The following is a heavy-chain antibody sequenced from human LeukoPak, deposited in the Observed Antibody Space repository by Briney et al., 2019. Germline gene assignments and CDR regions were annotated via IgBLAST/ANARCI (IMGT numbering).Heavy chain of an antibody. D-gene: IGHD6-13*01. CDR1: GFTFSSYA. J-gene: IGHJ4*02. CDR3: GKDRVIAATGRFTGLFDY. Sequence: GGSLRLSCAASGFTFSSYAMSWVRQAPGEGLEWVSAISGSGGTTYYADSVKGRFTISRDNSKNTLYLQMNSLRAEDTAVYYCGKDRVIAATGRFTGLFDYWGQGTLVTVPS. V-gene: IGHV3-23*01. CDR2: ISGSGGTT.